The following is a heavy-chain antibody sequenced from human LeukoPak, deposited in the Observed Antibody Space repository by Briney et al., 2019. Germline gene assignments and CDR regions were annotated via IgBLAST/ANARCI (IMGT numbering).Heavy chain of an antibody. D-gene: IGHD3-10*01. Sequence: SSVNVSCKASGYTFTSYDINWVRQATAQGREWMGGMNLNSGNTGYAQKFQGRVTITMNTSKSTGYMELSSLRSEDTAVYYCARDRGGWYYFDYWGQGTLVTVSS. J-gene: IGHJ4*02. V-gene: IGHV1-8*03. CDR1: GYTFTSYD. CDR2: MNLNSGNT. CDR3: ARDRGGWYYFDY.